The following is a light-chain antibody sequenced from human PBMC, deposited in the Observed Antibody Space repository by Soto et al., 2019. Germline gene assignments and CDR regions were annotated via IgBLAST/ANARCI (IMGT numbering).Light chain of an antibody. CDR2: AAS. J-gene: IGKJ1*01. CDR3: QQGYTTPRT. Sequence: DIQMTQSPSSLSASVGDRVTITCRASQSISTHLNWYQQKPGRAPNLLIYAASNLLRGVPSRFSGSGYGTDFTLTISSLQPEDFATYYCQQGYTTPRTFGQGTKVEIK. V-gene: IGKV1-39*01. CDR1: QSISTH.